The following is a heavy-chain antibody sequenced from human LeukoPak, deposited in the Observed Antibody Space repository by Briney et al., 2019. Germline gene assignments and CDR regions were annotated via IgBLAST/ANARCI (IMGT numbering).Heavy chain of an antibody. J-gene: IGHJ4*02. CDR3: ARALASDYDILTGSVGYFDY. V-gene: IGHV3-23*01. D-gene: IGHD3-9*01. CDR1: GFTFSSYA. Sequence: GGSLRLSCAASGFTFSSYAMSWVRQAPGKGLEWVSAISGSGGSTYYADSVKGRFTISRDNAKNSLYLQMNSLRAEDTAVYYCARALASDYDILTGSVGYFDYWGQGTLVTVSS. CDR2: ISGSGGST.